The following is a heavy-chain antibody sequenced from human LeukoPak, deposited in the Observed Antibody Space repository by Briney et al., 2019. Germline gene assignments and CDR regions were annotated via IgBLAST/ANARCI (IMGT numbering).Heavy chain of an antibody. Sequence: PGGSLRLSCAASGYTFDDYAMHWVRQAPGKGLEWVSGISWNSGSIGYADSVKGRFTISRDNAKNSLYLQMNSLRAEDTAVYYCARGYYGDYVPFDYWGQGTLVTVSS. D-gene: IGHD4-17*01. V-gene: IGHV3-9*01. CDR2: ISWNSGSI. J-gene: IGHJ4*02. CDR1: GYTFDDYA. CDR3: ARGYYGDYVPFDY.